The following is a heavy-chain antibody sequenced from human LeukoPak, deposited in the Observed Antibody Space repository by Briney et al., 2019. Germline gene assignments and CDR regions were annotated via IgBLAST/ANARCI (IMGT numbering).Heavy chain of an antibody. V-gene: IGHV4-38-2*01. CDR3: ARKQWVEYYFES. D-gene: IGHD6-19*01. J-gene: IGHJ4*02. CDR1: GYSISSGYY. Sequence: KPSETLSLTCAVSGYSISSGYYWGWIRQPPGKGLEWIGSIYHSGSTYYNPSLKSRVTISVDTSKNQFSLKLSSVTAADTAVYYCARKQWVEYYFESWGQGTLVTVSS. CDR2: IYHSGST.